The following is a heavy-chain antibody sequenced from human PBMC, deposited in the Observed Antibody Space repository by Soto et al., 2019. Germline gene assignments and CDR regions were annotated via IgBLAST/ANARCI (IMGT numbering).Heavy chain of an antibody. CDR1: GGSFSGYY. CDR3: ARGPELASDKSGGSCPFDY. Sequence: SETLSLTCAVYGGSFSGYYWSWIRQPPGKGLEWIGEINHSGSTNYNPSLKSRVTIPVDTSKNQFSLKLSSVTAADTAVYYCARGPELASDKSGGSCPFDYWGQGTLVTVSS. D-gene: IGHD2-15*01. J-gene: IGHJ4*02. CDR2: INHSGST. V-gene: IGHV4-34*01.